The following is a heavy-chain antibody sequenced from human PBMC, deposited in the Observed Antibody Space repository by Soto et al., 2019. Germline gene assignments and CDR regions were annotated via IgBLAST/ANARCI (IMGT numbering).Heavy chain of an antibody. V-gene: IGHV3-43*01. CDR3: AKEAVAGPSSYYYYGMDV. Sequence: GGSLRLSCAASGFTFSSYWMHWVRQAPGKGLEWVSLISWDVGSTYYADSVKVRFTISRCNSKNSLYLQMKSLRTEDTVLYYCAKEAVAGPSSYYYYGMDVWGQGTTVTVSS. CDR2: ISWDVGST. J-gene: IGHJ6*02. D-gene: IGHD6-19*01. CDR1: GFTFSSYW.